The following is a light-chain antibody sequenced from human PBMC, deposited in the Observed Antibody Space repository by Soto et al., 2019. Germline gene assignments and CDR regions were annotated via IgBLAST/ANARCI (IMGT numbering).Light chain of an antibody. CDR2: EVS. J-gene: IGLJ2*01. Sequence: QAVVTQPPSASGSPGQSVTISCTGTRSDVGGYNSVSWYQQHPGKAPKLIIFEVSNRPSGISDRFSGFKSANTAYLTISGVQPEDEADYHCSSYTTIKTVVFGGGTKLTVL. CDR1: RSDVGGYNS. CDR3: SSYTTIKTVV. V-gene: IGLV2-14*01.